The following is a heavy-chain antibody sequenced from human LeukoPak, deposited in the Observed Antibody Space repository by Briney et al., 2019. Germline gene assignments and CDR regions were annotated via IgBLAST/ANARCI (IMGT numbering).Heavy chain of an antibody. J-gene: IGHJ4*02. CDR2: ISGSGGST. CDR1: GFSFSNYA. D-gene: IGHD3-22*01. CDR3: AKSAYYDASGYYREYYFDY. Sequence: GGSLRLSCVSSGFSFSNYAMSWVRQAPGKGLEWVSSISGSGGSTHYADSVKGRFTISRDKTKNTLYLQMNSLRAEDTAVYYCAKSAYYDASGYYREYYFDYWGQGTLVAVSS. V-gene: IGHV3-23*01.